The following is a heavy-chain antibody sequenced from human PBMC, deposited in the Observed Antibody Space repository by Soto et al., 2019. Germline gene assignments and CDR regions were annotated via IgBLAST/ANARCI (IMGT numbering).Heavy chain of an antibody. CDR2: ITHRGDYX. CDR3: ARELDGIDV. V-gene: IGHV3-11*05. Sequence: QVQLVESGGGLVKPGGSLRLSCAASGLTFSDYYMSWIRQAAGKGLEWVSYITHRGDYXXXXXXVQGRFTISRDNAKXXXXXXXXXXXXXXXXXXXXARELDGIDVWGQGTTVIVSS. D-gene: IGHD1-7*01. J-gene: IGHJ6*02. CDR1: GLTFSDYY.